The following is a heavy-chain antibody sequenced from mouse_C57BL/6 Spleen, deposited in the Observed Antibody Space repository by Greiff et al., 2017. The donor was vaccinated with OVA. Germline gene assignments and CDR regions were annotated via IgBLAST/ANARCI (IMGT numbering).Heavy chain of an antibody. CDR1: GYTFTSYG. V-gene: IGHV1-81*01. D-gene: IGHD1-1*01. Sequence: QVQLQQSGAELARPGASVKLSCKASGYTFTSYGISWVKQRTGQGLEWIGEIYPRSGNTYYNEKFKGKATLTADKSSSTAYMELRSLTSEDSAVYFCARWDTVVEGYFDVWGTGTTVTVSS. J-gene: IGHJ1*03. CDR2: IYPRSGNT. CDR3: ARWDTVVEGYFDV.